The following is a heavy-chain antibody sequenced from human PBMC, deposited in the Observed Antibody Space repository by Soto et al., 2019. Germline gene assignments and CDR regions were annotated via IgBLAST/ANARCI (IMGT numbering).Heavy chain of an antibody. CDR2: ISSSSSTI. Sequence: GGSLRLSCAASGFTFSSYSMNLVRQAPGKGLEWVSYISSSSSTIYYADSVKGRFTISRDNAKNSLYLQMNSLRDEDTAVYYCAREIMITFGGVIAPAYGMDVWGQGTTVTVSS. CDR1: GFTFSSYS. V-gene: IGHV3-48*02. J-gene: IGHJ6*02. D-gene: IGHD3-16*02. CDR3: AREIMITFGGVIAPAYGMDV.